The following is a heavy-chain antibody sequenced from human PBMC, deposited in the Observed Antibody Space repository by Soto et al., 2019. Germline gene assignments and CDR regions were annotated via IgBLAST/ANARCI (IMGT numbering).Heavy chain of an antibody. J-gene: IGHJ4*02. V-gene: IGHV3-30*18. CDR2: ISYDGSNK. Sequence: QVQLVESGGGVVQPGRSLRLSCAASGFTFSSYGMHWVRQAPGKGLEWVAVISYDGSNKYYADSVKGRFTISRGNSKNTLYLQMNSLRAEDTAVYYCAKDFYRRSSWGFDYWGQGTLVTVSS. D-gene: IGHD6-13*01. CDR3: AKDFYRRSSWGFDY. CDR1: GFTFSSYG.